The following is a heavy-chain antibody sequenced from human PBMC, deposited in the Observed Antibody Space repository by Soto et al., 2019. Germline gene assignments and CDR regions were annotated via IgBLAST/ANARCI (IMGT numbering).Heavy chain of an antibody. J-gene: IGHJ4*02. V-gene: IGHV4-31*03. CDR3: ARDPCSGGSCYFDDLDY. CDR1: GGSLSSGSYY. D-gene: IGHD2-15*01. CDR2: IHASGGT. Sequence: SETLSLTCTVSGGSLSSGSYYWTWIRQHPGKGLEWIGYIHASGGTYYNPSLKSRVTISIDTSKNRFSLNLISVTAADTAVYYCARDPCSGGSCYFDDLDYWGQGAQVTVSS.